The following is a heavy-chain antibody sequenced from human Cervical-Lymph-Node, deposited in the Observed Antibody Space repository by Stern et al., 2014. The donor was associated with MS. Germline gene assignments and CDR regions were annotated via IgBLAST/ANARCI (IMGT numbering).Heavy chain of an antibody. CDR1: GFTFSSYW. J-gene: IGHJ4*02. CDR2: IRDDGSEK. Sequence: EDQLVESGGGLVQPGGSLRLSCAASGFTFSSYWMSWVRQAPGKGLEWVANIRDDGSEKDYVDSVKGRFTISRDNAKNSLFLQMNSLRAEDTAVYFCVREIQPAVGNPGFDYWGQGTLVTVSS. V-gene: IGHV3-7*01. D-gene: IGHD6-19*01. CDR3: VREIQPAVGNPGFDY.